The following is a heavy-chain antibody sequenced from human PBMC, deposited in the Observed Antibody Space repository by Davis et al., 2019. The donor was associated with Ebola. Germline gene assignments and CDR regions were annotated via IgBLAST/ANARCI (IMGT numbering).Heavy chain of an antibody. V-gene: IGHV1-18*01. D-gene: IGHD3-22*01. J-gene: IGHJ4*02. CDR1: GGTFSSYT. Sequence: AASVKVSCKASGGTFSSYTISWVRQAPGQGLEWMGWISAYNGNTNYAQKLQGRVTMTTDTSTSTAYMELRSLRSDDTAVYYCARAPPPYYYDSSGLFGFDYWGQGTLVTVSS. CDR2: ISAYNGNT. CDR3: ARAPPPYYYDSSGLFGFDY.